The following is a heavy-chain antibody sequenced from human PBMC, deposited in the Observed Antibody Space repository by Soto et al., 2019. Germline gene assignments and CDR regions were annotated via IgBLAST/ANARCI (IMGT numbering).Heavy chain of an antibody. CDR3: AITPGGSHHALYFMDI. CDR1: GGSFPDFA. V-gene: IGHV1-69*01. CDR2: IIPLSTTA. D-gene: IGHD1-26*01. J-gene: IGHJ6*02. Sequence: VQSGPEVKKPGSSVRVSCKASGGSFPDFAVSWVRQAPGKGLEWMGGIIPLSTTANYAQRFQARVTITADVSNNTAYMDVTSLTNDDTAVYYCAITPGGSHHALYFMDIWGQGTTVTVSS.